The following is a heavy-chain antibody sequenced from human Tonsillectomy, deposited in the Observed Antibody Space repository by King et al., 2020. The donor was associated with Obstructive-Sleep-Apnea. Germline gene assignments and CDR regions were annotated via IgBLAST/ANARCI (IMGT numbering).Heavy chain of an antibody. Sequence: QLQESGPGLVKPSETLSLTCTVSGGSISSGSSYWGWIRQPPGKGLEWIGSIYSSGSTYYNPSLKSRVTISVDTSKNQFSLKLNSVTAADTAVSYCGRAPQGLRLGELSRTFYFDYWGQGTLVTVSS. J-gene: IGHJ4*02. CDR3: GRAPQGLRLGELSRTFYFDY. CDR2: IYSSGST. CDR1: GGSISSGSSY. D-gene: IGHD3-16*02. V-gene: IGHV4-39*07.